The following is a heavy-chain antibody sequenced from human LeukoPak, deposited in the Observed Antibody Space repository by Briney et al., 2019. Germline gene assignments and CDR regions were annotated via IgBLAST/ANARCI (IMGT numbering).Heavy chain of an antibody. D-gene: IGHD1-26*01. CDR1: GFTFSSYA. CDR3: AKAYSGSYMGGADY. CDR2: VSGNGGST. Sequence: PGGSLRLSCAASGFTFSSYAMSWVRQAPGKGLERVSTVSGNGGSTHYADSVKGRFTISRDNSKNTLYLQMNSLRAEDTAVYYCAKAYSGSYMGGADYWGQGTLVTVSS. V-gene: IGHV3-23*01. J-gene: IGHJ4*02.